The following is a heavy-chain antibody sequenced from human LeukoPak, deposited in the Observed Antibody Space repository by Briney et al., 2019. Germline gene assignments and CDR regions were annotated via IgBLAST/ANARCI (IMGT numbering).Heavy chain of an antibody. D-gene: IGHD3-10*01. J-gene: IGHJ3*02. Sequence: SETLSLTCTVSGGSISSYYWSWIRQPAGKGLEWIGRIYTSGSTNCNPSLKSRVTMSVDTSKNQFSLKLNSVTAADTAVYYCARDGLFYYGSGSYYNAFDIWGQGTMVTVSS. CDR2: IYTSGST. CDR1: GGSISSYY. CDR3: ARDGLFYYGSGSYYNAFDI. V-gene: IGHV4-4*07.